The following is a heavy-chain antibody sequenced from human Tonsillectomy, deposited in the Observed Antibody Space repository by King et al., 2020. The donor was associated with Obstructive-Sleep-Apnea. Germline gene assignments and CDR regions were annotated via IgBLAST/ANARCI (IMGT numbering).Heavy chain of an antibody. CDR1: GFTFSNYA. V-gene: IGHV3-30*04. CDR3: AGDWRSRFTIFGDRLLGTPTKYGMDV. J-gene: IGHJ6*02. CDR2: ISYDETKT. Sequence: VQLVESGGGVVQPGRSLRLSCAASGFTFSNYAIHWVRQAPGKGLEWVALISYDETKTFYGDSVKGRFTISRDNSKNTLYLQMNSLKTEDTAVYYCAGDWRSRFTIFGDRLLGTPTKYGMDVWGQGTTVTISS. D-gene: IGHD3-3*01.